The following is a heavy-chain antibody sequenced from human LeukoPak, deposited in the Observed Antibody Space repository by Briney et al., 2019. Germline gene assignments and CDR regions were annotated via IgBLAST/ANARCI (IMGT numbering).Heavy chain of an antibody. CDR2: IDTAGNT. V-gene: IGHV3-13*01. CDR3: ARARMPGIQTAGRVNYFDS. CDR1: EFTFSTYD. J-gene: IGHJ4*02. D-gene: IGHD6-13*01. Sequence: GGSLRLSCAASEFTFSTYDMHWVRQATGKGLEWVSTIDTAGNTWYPDSVKGRFTISRENAKNSLNLQMNSLRVGDTAVYYCARARMPGIQTAGRVNYFDSWGQGTLVTVSS.